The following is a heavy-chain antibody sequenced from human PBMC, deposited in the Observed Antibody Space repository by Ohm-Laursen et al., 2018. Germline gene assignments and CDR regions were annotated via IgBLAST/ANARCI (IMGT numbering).Heavy chain of an antibody. J-gene: IGHJ4*02. V-gene: IGHV3-7*01. D-gene: IGHD2/OR15-2a*01. CDR2: IKHDGSEK. CDR3: ARESIAPFF. Sequence: SLRLSCAALGFTFSSYWMTWVRQAPAKGLEWVANIKHDGSEKYYVDSVKGRFTISRDNAKNSLYLQMDSLRVEDTAVYFCARESIAPFFWGQGTLVTVSS. CDR1: GFTFSSYW.